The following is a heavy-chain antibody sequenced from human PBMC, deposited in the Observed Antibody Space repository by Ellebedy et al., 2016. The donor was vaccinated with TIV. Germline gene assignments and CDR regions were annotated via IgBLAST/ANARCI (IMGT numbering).Heavy chain of an antibody. CDR1: GYTFTNYG. CDR2: ISGYNGNT. CDR3: ARFVDGDYEDY. J-gene: IGHJ4*02. Sequence: AASVKVSCKASGYTFTNYGISWVRQDPEQGLEWMGWISGYNGNTYSAQKLQGRVTMTTDTSTSTAYMELRSLRSDDTAVYYCARFVDGDYEDYWGQGALVTVSS. D-gene: IGHD4-17*01. V-gene: IGHV1-18*04.